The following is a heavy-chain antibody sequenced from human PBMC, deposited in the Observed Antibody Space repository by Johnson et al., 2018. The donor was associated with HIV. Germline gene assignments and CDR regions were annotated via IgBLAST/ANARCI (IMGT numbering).Heavy chain of an antibody. CDR3: AREMAWEDAFDI. CDR2: INWNGGRT. V-gene: IGHV3-20*04. J-gene: IGHJ3*02. D-gene: IGHD5-24*01. Sequence: VQLVESGGGVVQPGRSLRLSCAASGFTFSSYAMHWVRQAPGKGLEWVSGINWNGGRTGYADSVKGRFTISRDNAKNSRYLQMRSLRPEDTAVYFCAREMAWEDAFDIWGQGTIVTVSS. CDR1: GFTFSSYA.